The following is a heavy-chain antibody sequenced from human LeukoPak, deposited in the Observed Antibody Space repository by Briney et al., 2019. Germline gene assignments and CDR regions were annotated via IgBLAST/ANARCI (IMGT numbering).Heavy chain of an antibody. CDR1: GFTFSSCS. V-gene: IGHV3-21*01. CDR3: ARDWGNDGDAFDI. J-gene: IGHJ3*02. CDR2: ISSSSYI. Sequence: GGSLRLSCAASGFTFSSCSMNWVRQAPGKGLEWVSSISSSSYIYYADSVKGRFTISRDNAKNSLYLQMNSLRAEDTAVYYCARDWGNDGDAFDIWGQGTMVTVSS. D-gene: IGHD3-16*01.